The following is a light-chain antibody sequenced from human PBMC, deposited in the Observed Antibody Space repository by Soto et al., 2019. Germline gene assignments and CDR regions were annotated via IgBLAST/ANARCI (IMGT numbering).Light chain of an antibody. J-gene: IGKJ3*01. Sequence: DIQMTQSPSSLSASVGDRVTITCRASQDISNYLNWYQQKPGKAPELLIYAASSLQSVVPSRFSGSGSGTDFTLTISSLQPEDFATYYCQESYSVTIFTFGPGTNVDIK. CDR3: QESYSVTIFT. CDR1: QDISNY. V-gene: IGKV1-39*01. CDR2: AAS.